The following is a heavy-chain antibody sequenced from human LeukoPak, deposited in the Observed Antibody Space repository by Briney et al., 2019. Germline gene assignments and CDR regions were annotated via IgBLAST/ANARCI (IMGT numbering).Heavy chain of an antibody. J-gene: IGHJ4*02. CDR1: EGTFGAYS. Sequence: ASVKVSCKASEGTFGAYSLDWVRQAPGQGLEWLGGINPIFNILNYAQKFRGRVTITADESTNTAYMDLSSLKYDDTAVYYCAAGRRLGELFFDYWGQGALATVSS. CDR2: INPIFNIL. CDR3: AAGRRLGELFFDY. V-gene: IGHV1-69*13. D-gene: IGHD3-10*01.